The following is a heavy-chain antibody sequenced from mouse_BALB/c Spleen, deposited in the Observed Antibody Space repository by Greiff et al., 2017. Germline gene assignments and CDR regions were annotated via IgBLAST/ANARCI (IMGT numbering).Heavy chain of an antibody. CDR1: GYTFTSYW. V-gene: IGHV1-69*02. D-gene: IGHD2-3*01. CDR2: IYPSDSYT. Sequence: QVQLQQSGAELVRPGASVKLSCKASGYTFTSYWINWVKQRPGQGLEWIGNIYPSDSYTNYNQKFKDKATLTVDKSSSTAYMQLSSPTSEDSAVYYCTRAIYDGYYAFAYWGQGTLVTVSA. J-gene: IGHJ3*01. CDR3: TRAIYDGYYAFAY.